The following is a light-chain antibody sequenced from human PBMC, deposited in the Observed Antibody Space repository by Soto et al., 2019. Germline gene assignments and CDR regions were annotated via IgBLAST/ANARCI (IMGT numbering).Light chain of an antibody. V-gene: IGKV1-9*01. J-gene: IGKJ3*01. CDR3: QQLNSYPT. Sequence: DIQLTQSPSVLSASVGDRVTITCRASQGISSYLAWYQQKPGKAPNLLIYAASTLQSGVPSRFSGSGSGAEFTLTISSLQPEDFATYYCQQLNSYPTFGPGTKVDIK. CDR2: AAS. CDR1: QGISSY.